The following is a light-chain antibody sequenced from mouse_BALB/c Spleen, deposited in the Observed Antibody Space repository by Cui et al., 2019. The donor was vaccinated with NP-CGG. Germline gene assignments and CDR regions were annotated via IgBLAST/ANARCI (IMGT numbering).Light chain of an antibody. J-gene: IGLJ1*01. V-gene: IGLV1*01. CDR2: GTN. CDR1: TGAVTTSNY. Sequence: QAVVTPQSALTTPPAETVTLTCRTNTGAVTTSNYANWVQEKPDHLFTGLIGGTNNRVPGVPARFSGSLIGDKAALTITGAQTEDEAIYFCALWYSNHWVFGGGTKLTVL. CDR3: ALWYSNHWV.